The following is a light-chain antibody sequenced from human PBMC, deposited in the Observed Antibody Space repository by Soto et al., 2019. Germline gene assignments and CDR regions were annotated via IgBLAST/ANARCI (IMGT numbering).Light chain of an antibody. J-gene: IGKJ5*01. V-gene: IGKV3-20*01. CDR2: GAS. CDR1: QSVGTR. CDR3: QHYQSGHPIT. Sequence: EILLTQSPDTLSLSPVERATLSCRAAQSVGTRLAWYQHKTGQAPRLLISGASSRATGIPDRFTGSGSETSSTLTISRLEPEDFALYYCQHYQSGHPITFGQGTRLEIK.